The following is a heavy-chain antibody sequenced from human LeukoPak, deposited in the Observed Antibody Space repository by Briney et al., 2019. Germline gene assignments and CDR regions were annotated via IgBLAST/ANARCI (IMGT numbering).Heavy chain of an antibody. CDR3: ARDSVSIVGATTLDY. J-gene: IGHJ4*02. Sequence: SETLSLTCTVSGYSISSGYYWGWIRQPPGKGLEWIGSIYHSGSTYYNPSLKSRVTISVDTSKNQFSLKLSSVTAADTAVYYCARDSVSIVGATTLDYWGQGTLVTVSS. D-gene: IGHD1-26*01. CDR1: GYSISSGYY. V-gene: IGHV4-38-2*02. CDR2: IYHSGST.